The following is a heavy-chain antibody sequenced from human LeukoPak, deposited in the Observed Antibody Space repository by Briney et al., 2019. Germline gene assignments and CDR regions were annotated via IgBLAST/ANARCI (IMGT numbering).Heavy chain of an antibody. Sequence: ASVKVSCKASGGTFSSYAFSWVRQAPGQGLEWMGRIIPIIGIENYAQKFQGRVSITADNSTSTAYMELSSLRSEDTAVYYCARGLRITMVRGGTTNYYYGMDVWGQGTTVTVSS. D-gene: IGHD3-10*01. CDR3: ARGLRITMVRGGTTNYYYGMDV. V-gene: IGHV1-69*04. CDR2: IIPIIGIE. J-gene: IGHJ6*02. CDR1: GGTFSSYA.